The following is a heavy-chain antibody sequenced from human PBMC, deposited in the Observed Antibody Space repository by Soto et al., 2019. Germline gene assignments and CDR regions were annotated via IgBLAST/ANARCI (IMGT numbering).Heavy chain of an antibody. V-gene: IGHV1-46*01. CDR2: INPSGGST. CDR3: ARVRIVGSFDI. Sequence: QVQLVQSGAEVKKPGASVKVSCKASGYTFTSYYMHWVRQAPGQGLEWMGIINPSGGSTNYAQKFKGRXTXTXXTSTRPVYVEVSSLRYENTAVYYCARVRIVGSFDIWARGQWSPSLQ. J-gene: IGHJ3*02. CDR1: GYTFTSYY. D-gene: IGHD1-26*01.